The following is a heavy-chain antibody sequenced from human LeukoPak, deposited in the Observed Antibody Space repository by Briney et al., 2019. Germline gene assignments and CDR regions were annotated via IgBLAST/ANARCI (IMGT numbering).Heavy chain of an antibody. J-gene: IGHJ3*02. V-gene: IGHV3-7*01. D-gene: IGHD5-12*01. CDR2: IKQDGSGK. CDR3: ARDQGGYDFDAFDI. Sequence: GGSLRLSCAASGFTFSSYAMSWVRQAPGKGLEWVANIKQDGSGKYYVDSVKGRFTISRDNAKNSLYLQMNSLRAEDTAVYYCARDQGGYDFDAFDIWGQGTMVTVSS. CDR1: GFTFSSYA.